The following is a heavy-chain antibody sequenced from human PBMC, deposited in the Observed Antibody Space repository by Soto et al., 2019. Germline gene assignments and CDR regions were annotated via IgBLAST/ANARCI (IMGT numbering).Heavy chain of an antibody. CDR2: INSDGSST. Sequence: EVQLVESVGGLVQPGGSLRLSCAASGFTFSSYWMHWVRQAPGKGLVWVSRINSDGSSTSYADSVKGRFTISRDNTKNTLYRQMNSLRAEDTAGYYCARELYGRNTYYYDGMDVWCQGTTVTVSS. D-gene: IGHD4-17*01. CDR1: GFTFSSYW. J-gene: IGHJ6*02. V-gene: IGHV3-74*01. CDR3: ARELYGRNTYYYDGMDV.